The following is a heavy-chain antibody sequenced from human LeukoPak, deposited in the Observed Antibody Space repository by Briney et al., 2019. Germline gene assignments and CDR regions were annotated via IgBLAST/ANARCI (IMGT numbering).Heavy chain of an antibody. V-gene: IGHV3-7*01. D-gene: IGHD2-2*01. J-gene: IGHJ5*02. CDR3: ARDGTSLNWFDP. CDR2: IKQDGSEK. Sequence: PGGSLRLSCAASGFTFSNAWMSWVRQAPGKGLEWVANIKQDGSEKYYVDSVKGRFTISRDNAKNSLYLQMNSLRAEDTAVYYCARDGTSLNWFDPWGQGTLVTVSS. CDR1: GFTFSNAW.